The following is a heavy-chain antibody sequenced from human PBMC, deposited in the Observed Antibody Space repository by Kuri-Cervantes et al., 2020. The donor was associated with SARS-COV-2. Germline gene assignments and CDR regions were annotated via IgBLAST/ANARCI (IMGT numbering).Heavy chain of an antibody. CDR3: ARDRGSGWYYWFDP. CDR2: VYKSGSS. CDR1: GGSISNHY. Sequence: SETLSLTCIVSGGSISNHYWSWIRQPPGKGLEWIGDVYKSGSSNSNPSLKSRVTMSVDTSKNQFSLKLSSVTAADTAVYYCARDRGSGWYYWFDPWGQGTLVTVSS. V-gene: IGHV4-59*11. D-gene: IGHD6-19*01. J-gene: IGHJ5*02.